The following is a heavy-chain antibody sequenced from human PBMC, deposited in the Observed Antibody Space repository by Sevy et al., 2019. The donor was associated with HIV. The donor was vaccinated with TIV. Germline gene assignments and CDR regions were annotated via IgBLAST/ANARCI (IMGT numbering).Heavy chain of an antibody. J-gene: IGHJ4*02. D-gene: IGHD3-22*01. Sequence: GESLKISCAATGFTFSNYAMHWVRQAPGKGMEWVAIIWSDGAYQYHGDSVKGRFTFSRDNSKNTLYLQMNNVRVEDTAVYYCARGGYYYDNAAYYALDSWGQGTLVTVSS. CDR1: GFTFSNYA. V-gene: IGHV3-33*01. CDR2: IWSDGAYQ. CDR3: ARGGYYYDNAAYYALDS.